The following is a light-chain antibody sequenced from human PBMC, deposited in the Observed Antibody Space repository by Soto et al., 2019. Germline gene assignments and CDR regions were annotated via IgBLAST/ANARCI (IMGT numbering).Light chain of an antibody. CDR3: SSYTNSITHV. V-gene: IGLV2-14*03. J-gene: IGLJ3*02. CDR1: SSDVGGYDY. Sequence: QAVLTQPASVSGSPGQSITISCTGTSSDVGGYDYVSWYQQHPGKAPKLMIYGVSNRPSGVSNRFSGSKSGNTASLTISGLQAEDEADYYCSSYTNSITHVFGGGTKVTVL. CDR2: GVS.